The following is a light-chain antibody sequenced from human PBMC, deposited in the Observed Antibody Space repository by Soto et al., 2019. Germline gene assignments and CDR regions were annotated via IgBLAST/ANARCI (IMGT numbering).Light chain of an antibody. Sequence: QSVLTQPPSVSGAPGQRATISCTGSSSNIGAGYDVNWYQQVPGTAPKLLIYGNKNRPSGVPDRFSASKSGASASLAITGLQAEDEADYFCQSYDRSMTGWVFGGGTKVTVL. CDR2: GNK. CDR1: SSNIGAGYD. V-gene: IGLV1-40*01. CDR3: QSYDRSMTGWV. J-gene: IGLJ3*02.